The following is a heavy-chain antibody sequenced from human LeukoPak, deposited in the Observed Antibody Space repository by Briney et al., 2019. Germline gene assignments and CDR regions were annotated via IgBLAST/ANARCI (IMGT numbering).Heavy chain of an antibody. CDR1: GGSFSGYY. Sequence: SETLSLTCAVYGGSFSGYYWSWIRQPPGKGLEWIGEINHSGSTNYNPSLKSRVTISVDTSKNQFSLKLSSVTAADTAVYYCARAPYDYVWGSYRHHAFDIWGQGTMVTVSS. CDR2: INHSGST. J-gene: IGHJ3*02. CDR3: ARAPYDYVWGSYRHHAFDI. V-gene: IGHV4-34*01. D-gene: IGHD3-16*02.